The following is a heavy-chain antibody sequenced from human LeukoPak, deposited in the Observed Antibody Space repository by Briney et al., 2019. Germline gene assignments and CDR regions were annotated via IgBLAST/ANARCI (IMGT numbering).Heavy chain of an antibody. Sequence: ASVKVSCKASGGTFSSYAISWVRQAPGQGLEWMGGIIPIFGTANYAQKFQGRVTITADESTSTAYMELSSLRSEDTAVYYRARDCSSTSCQFDYWGQGTLVTVSS. V-gene: IGHV1-69*01. CDR3: ARDCSSTSCQFDY. D-gene: IGHD2-2*01. J-gene: IGHJ4*02. CDR2: IIPIFGTA. CDR1: GGTFSSYA.